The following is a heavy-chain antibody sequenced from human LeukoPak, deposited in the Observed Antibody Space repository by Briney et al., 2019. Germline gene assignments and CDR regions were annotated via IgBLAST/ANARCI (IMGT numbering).Heavy chain of an antibody. V-gene: IGHV3-23*01. D-gene: IGHD3-22*01. CDR3: AKEHQGLDYYDSSGHYEDAFDI. CDR1: GFIFTSYS. CDR2: ISGSGGST. J-gene: IGHJ3*02. Sequence: PGGSLRLSCAASGFIFTSYSMNWVRQAPGKGLEWVSAISGSGGSTYYADSVKGRFTISRDNSKNTLYLQMNSLRAEDTAVYYCAKEHQGLDYYDSSGHYEDAFDIWGQGTMVTVSS.